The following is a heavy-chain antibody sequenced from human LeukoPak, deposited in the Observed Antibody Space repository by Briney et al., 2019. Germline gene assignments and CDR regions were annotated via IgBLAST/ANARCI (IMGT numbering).Heavy chain of an antibody. D-gene: IGHD2-2*01. Sequence: SETLSLTCTVSGGSISSGGYYWSWIRQHPGKGLEWIGYIYYSGSTYYNPSLKSRGTISVDASKNQFSLKLSSVTAADTAVYYCARLPPSRYVPHDAFDIWGQGTLVTVSS. CDR3: ARLPPSRYVPHDAFDI. CDR1: GGSISSGGYY. V-gene: IGHV4-31*03. CDR2: IYYSGST. J-gene: IGHJ3*02.